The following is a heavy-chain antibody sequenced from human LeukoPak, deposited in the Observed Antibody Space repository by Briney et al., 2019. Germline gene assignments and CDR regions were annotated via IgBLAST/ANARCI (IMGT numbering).Heavy chain of an antibody. J-gene: IGHJ6*02. Sequence: SVNVSCKTSGGTFSSYAFSWVRQAPGQGLEWMGGIIPIFGTSSYAQKFQGRVTITADESTSTAYMELTSLRSEDTAVYYCARDHYYGDRFSYNGMDVWGQGTTVTVSS. D-gene: IGHD4-17*01. CDR1: GGTFSSYA. CDR2: IIPIFGTS. CDR3: ARDHYYGDRFSYNGMDV. V-gene: IGHV1-69*13.